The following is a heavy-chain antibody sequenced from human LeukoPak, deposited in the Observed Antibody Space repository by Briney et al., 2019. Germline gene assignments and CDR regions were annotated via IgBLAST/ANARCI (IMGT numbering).Heavy chain of an antibody. D-gene: IGHD1-26*01. J-gene: IGHJ4*02. CDR1: GFTFNNYA. CDR2: IWYDGSNK. V-gene: IGHV3-33*08. CDR3: ARGGHEDSGSYPLGY. Sequence: GGSLRLSCAASGFTFNNYAMSWVRQAPGKGLEWVAVIWYDGSNKYYADSVKGRFTISRDNSKNTLYLQMNSLRAEDTAVYYCARGGHEDSGSYPLGYWGQGTLVTVSS.